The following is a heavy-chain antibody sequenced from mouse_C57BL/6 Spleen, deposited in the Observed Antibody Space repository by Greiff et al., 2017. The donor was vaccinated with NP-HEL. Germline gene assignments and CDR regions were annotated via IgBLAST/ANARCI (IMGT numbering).Heavy chain of an antibody. CDR3: ARNGGGTAQASFAY. D-gene: IGHD3-2*02. V-gene: IGHV1-80*01. Sequence: QVQLQQSGAELVKPGASVKISCKASGYAFSSYWMNWVKQRPGKGLEWIGQIYPGDGDTNYNGKFKGKATLTADKSSSTAYMQLSSLTSEDSAVYFCARNGGGTAQASFAYWGQGTLVTVSA. CDR2: IYPGDGDT. J-gene: IGHJ3*01. CDR1: GYAFSSYW.